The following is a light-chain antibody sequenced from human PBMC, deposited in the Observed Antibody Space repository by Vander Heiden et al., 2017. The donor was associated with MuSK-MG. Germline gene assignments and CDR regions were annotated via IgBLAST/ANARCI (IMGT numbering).Light chain of an antibody. J-gene: IGLJ2*01. V-gene: IGLV1-47*02. CDR3: ASWDDTLRGV. Sequence: QSVLSQPAPASGTPGQTVTISCSGSVSNLGSNYVYWYQQRPGAAPKLLIYTNKQRPPGVPDRFSASKSGTSASRAISGRRSEDEATYCCASWDDTLRGVFGGGTKLTVL. CDR2: TNK. CDR1: VSNLGSNY.